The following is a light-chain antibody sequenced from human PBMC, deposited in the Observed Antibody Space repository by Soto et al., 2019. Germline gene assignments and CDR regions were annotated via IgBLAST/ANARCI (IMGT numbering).Light chain of an antibody. CDR3: QQYGSSPLWT. CDR2: AAS. Sequence: EIVLTQSPGTLSLSPGERATLSCRASQSVSSSYLAWYQQKPGQAPRLLIYAASSRATGIPDRFSGSGSGTDFTLTISRLEPEDVAVYYCQQYGSSPLWTFGQGTKGEIK. J-gene: IGKJ1*01. CDR1: QSVSSSY. V-gene: IGKV3-20*01.